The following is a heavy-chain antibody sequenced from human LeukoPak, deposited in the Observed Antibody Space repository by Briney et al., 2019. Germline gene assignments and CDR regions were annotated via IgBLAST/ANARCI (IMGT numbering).Heavy chain of an antibody. D-gene: IGHD6-19*01. J-gene: IGHJ4*02. V-gene: IGHV3-30-3*01. CDR1: GFTFSSYA. CDR2: VSYDGSNK. CDR3: ARDEYSSGWGPFDY. Sequence: PGRSLRLSCAASGFTFSSYAMHWVRQAPGKGLEWVAVVSYDGSNKYYADSVKGRFTISRDNSKNTLYLQMNSLRAEDTAVYYCARDEYSSGWGPFDYWGQGTLVTVSS.